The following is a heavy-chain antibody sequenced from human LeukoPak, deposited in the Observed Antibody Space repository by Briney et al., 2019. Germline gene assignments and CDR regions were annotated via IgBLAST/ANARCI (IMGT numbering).Heavy chain of an antibody. CDR1: GYSFASYW. CDR3: ARQWGDCSSTSCYSAY. D-gene: IGHD2-2*01. Sequence: GESLKISCKGSGYSFASYWIAWVRQMPGKGLEWMGIIYPGASDTRYSPSFQGQVTISADKSISTAYLQWSSLKASDTAIYYCARQWGDCSSTSCYSAYWGQGTLVTVSS. J-gene: IGHJ4*02. CDR2: IYPGASDT. V-gene: IGHV5-51*01.